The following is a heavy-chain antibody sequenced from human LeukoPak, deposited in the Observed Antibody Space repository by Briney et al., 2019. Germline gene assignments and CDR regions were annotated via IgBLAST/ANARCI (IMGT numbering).Heavy chain of an antibody. D-gene: IGHD2-21*01. CDR2: INHSGST. V-gene: IGHV4-34*01. Sequence: SETLSLTCAVYGGSFSGYYWSWIRQPPGKGLEWIGEINHSGSTNYNPSLKSRVTISVDTSKNQFSLKLSSVTAADTAVYYCARETAYWFDPWGQGTLVTVSS. J-gene: IGHJ5*02. CDR1: GGSFSGYY. CDR3: ARETAYWFDP.